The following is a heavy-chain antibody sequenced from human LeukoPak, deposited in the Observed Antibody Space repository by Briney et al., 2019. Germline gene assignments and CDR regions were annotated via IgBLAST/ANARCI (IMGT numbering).Heavy chain of an antibody. Sequence: GGSLRLSCAASGFTFSTDWMHWVRQAPGKGLVWVSRINSDGSTTIYADSVKGRFTISRDNSKNTLYLQMNSLRPEDTAVYYCGRDRGWLRSVDYWGQGTLVTVSS. D-gene: IGHD5-12*01. V-gene: IGHV3-74*01. CDR2: INSDGSTT. J-gene: IGHJ4*02. CDR1: GFTFSTDW. CDR3: GRDRGWLRSVDY.